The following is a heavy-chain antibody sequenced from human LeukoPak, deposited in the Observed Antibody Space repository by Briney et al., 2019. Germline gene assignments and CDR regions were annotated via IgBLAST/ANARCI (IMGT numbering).Heavy chain of an antibody. V-gene: IGHV3-23*01. CDR2: ISGSGGST. Sequence: GGTLRLSCAASGFTFSSYGMSWVRQAPGKGLEWVSAISGSGGSTYYADSVKGRFTISRDNSKNTLYLQMNSLRAEDAAVYYCAELGITMIGGVWGKGTTVTISS. J-gene: IGHJ6*04. CDR3: AELGITMIGGV. CDR1: GFTFSSYG. D-gene: IGHD3-10*02.